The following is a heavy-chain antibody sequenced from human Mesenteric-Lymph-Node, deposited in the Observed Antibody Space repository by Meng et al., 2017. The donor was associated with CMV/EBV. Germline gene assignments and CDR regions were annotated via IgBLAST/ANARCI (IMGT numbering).Heavy chain of an antibody. CDR3: ANWGLWSGHYDH. J-gene: IGHJ4*02. V-gene: IGHV1-8*01. CDR1: GNSFTSYD. D-gene: IGHD3-3*01. CDR2: MNPNNGNT. Sequence: ASVKVSCKPSGNSFTSYDFNWVRQPSGQGLEWMGWMNPNNGNTGYAQKFQGRVSMTRDSSLGTAYMELSGLTSEDTAVYYCANWGLWSGHYDHWGQGTLVTVSS.